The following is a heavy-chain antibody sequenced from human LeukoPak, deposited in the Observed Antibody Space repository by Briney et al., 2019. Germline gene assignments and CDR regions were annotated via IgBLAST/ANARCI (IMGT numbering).Heavy chain of an antibody. D-gene: IGHD6-13*01. Sequence: ASVKVSCKASGYTFTSYDINWVRQATGQGLEWMGWMNPNSGNTGYAQKLQGRVTMTRNTPISTAYMELSSLRSEDTAVYYCARVNPGYSSSWSQYYYYYYMDVWGKGTTVTVSS. CDR1: GYTFTSYD. CDR2: MNPNSGNT. CDR3: ARVNPGYSSSWSQYYYYYYMDV. J-gene: IGHJ6*03. V-gene: IGHV1-8*01.